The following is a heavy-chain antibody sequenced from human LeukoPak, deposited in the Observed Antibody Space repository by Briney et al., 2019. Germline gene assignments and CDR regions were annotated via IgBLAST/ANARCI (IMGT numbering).Heavy chain of an antibody. CDR3: AKAIFAGRYNFDY. D-gene: IGHD3-3*01. CDR2: ISGSGGST. V-gene: IGHV3-23*01. J-gene: IGHJ4*02. CDR1: GFTFNNYG. Sequence: GGSLRLSCAASGFTFNNYGMSWVRQAPGKGLEWVSGISGSGGSTYYADSVKGRFTISRVNSKNTLYLQMNSLRGGDTAVYYCAKAIFAGRYNFDYWGQGTLVTVSS.